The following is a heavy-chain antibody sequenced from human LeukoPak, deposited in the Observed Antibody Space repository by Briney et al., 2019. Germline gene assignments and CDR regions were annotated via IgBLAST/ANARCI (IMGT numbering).Heavy chain of an antibody. CDR2: IRYDGSNK. J-gene: IGHJ4*02. D-gene: IGHD6-19*01. CDR1: GFTFSSYG. CDR3: AKRHSSGWYYFDY. Sequence: PGGSLRLSCAASGFTFSSYGMHWVRQAPGKGLEWVAFIRYDGSNKYYPDSVKGRFTISRDNSKNTLYLQMNSLRAEVTGVYYCAKRHSSGWYYFDYWGQGTLVTVSS. V-gene: IGHV3-30*02.